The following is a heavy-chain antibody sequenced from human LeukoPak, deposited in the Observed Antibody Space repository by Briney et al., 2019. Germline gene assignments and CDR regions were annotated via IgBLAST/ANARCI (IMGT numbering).Heavy chain of an antibody. V-gene: IGHV4-34*01. CDR3: ARGLRGLWSFYTTLYYFDY. J-gene: IGHJ4*02. CDR2: INHSGST. D-gene: IGHD5-18*01. Sequence: SETLSLTCAVYGGSFSGYYWSWIRQPPGKGLEWIGEINHSGSTNYNPSLKSRVTISVDTSKNQFSLKLSSVTAADTAVYYCARGLRGLWSFYTTLYYFDYWGQGTLVTVSS. CDR1: GGSFSGYY.